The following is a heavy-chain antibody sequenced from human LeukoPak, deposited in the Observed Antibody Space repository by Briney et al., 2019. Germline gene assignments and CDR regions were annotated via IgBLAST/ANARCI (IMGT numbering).Heavy chain of an antibody. Sequence: SETLSLTCTVSGGSISSSSYYWGWLRQPPGMGLEWIGSIYYSGSTYYNPSHRSRVTISVDTSKNQFSLKLSSVTAADTAVYYCARLDWNYSFDYWGQGTLVTVSS. CDR3: ARLDWNYSFDY. CDR2: IYYSGST. D-gene: IGHD1-7*01. CDR1: GGSISSSSYY. J-gene: IGHJ4*02. V-gene: IGHV4-39*01.